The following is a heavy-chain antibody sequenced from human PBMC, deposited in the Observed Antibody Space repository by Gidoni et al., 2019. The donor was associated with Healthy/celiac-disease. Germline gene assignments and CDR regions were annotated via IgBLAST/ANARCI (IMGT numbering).Heavy chain of an antibody. CDR3: ARGKKNVDTAMVDYYYYGMDV. CDR1: GGTFSSYA. Sequence: QVQLVQSGAEVKKPGSSVQVSCKASGGTFSSYAISWVRQAPGQGLEWMGGIIPIFGTANYAQKFQGRVTITADESTSTAYMELSSLRSEDTDVYYCARGKKNVDTAMVDYYYYGMDVWGQGTTVTVSS. CDR2: IIPIFGTA. D-gene: IGHD5-18*01. V-gene: IGHV1-69*01. J-gene: IGHJ6*02.